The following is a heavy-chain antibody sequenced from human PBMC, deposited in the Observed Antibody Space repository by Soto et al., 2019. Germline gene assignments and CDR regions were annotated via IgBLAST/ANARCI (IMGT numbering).Heavy chain of an antibody. CDR1: GLTFSTSS. Sequence: EVQLVESGGDLVQPGGSLRLSCAASGLTFSTSSMNWVRQAPGKGLEWVSYIGSGSDPIYYADSVKGRFTISRDNAKNSLYLQMNSLTADDSAVYYCARGSTSVGYDYWGQGTLVTVSS. J-gene: IGHJ4*02. V-gene: IGHV3-48*01. CDR3: ARGSTSVGYDY. D-gene: IGHD1-26*01. CDR2: IGSGSDPI.